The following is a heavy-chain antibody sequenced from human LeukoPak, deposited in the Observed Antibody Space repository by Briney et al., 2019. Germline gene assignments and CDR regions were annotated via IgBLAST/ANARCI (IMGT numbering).Heavy chain of an antibody. Sequence: ASVKVSCKASGYTFTSYGISWVRQAPGQGLEWMGWISAYNGNTNYAQKLQGRVTMTTDTSTSTAYMELRSLRSDDTAVYYCAXXXXXXTPRGVDYWGQGTLVTVSS. CDR2: ISAYNGNT. D-gene: IGHD3-10*01. V-gene: IGHV1-18*01. J-gene: IGHJ4*02. CDR1: GYTFTSYG. CDR3: AXXXXXXTPRGVDY.